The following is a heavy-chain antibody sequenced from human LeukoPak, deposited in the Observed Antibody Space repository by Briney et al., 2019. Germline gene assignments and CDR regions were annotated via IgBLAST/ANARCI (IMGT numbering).Heavy chain of an antibody. CDR1: GGSFSGYY. CDR3: ARATRFGDPSFDY. D-gene: IGHD3-10*01. V-gene: IGHV4-34*01. J-gene: IGHJ4*02. CDR2: INHSGST. Sequence: SETLSLTCAVYGGSFSGYYWSWIRQPPGKGLEWIGEINHSGSTNYSPSLKSRVTISVDTSKNQFSLKLSSVTAADTAVYYCARATRFGDPSFDYWGQGTLVTVSS.